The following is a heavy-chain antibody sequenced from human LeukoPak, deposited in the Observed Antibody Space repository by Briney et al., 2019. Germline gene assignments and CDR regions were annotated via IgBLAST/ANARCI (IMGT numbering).Heavy chain of an antibody. V-gene: IGHV3-53*05. CDR2: IYSGGST. CDR3: AKAATAVTGFMDYFDY. J-gene: IGHJ4*02. Sequence: PGGSLRLSCAASGFTVSSNYMSWVRQAPGEGLEWVSVIYSGGSTYYADSVKGRFTISRDNSKNTLYLQMNSLRAEDTAVYYCAKAATAVTGFMDYFDYWGQGTLVTVSS. D-gene: IGHD6-19*01. CDR1: GFTVSSNY.